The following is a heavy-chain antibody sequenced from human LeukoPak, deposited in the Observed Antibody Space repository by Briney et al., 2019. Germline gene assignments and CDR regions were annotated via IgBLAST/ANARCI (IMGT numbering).Heavy chain of an antibody. J-gene: IGHJ4*02. CDR3: ARGQQLASN. D-gene: IGHD6-13*01. V-gene: IGHV1-2*02. Sequence: GASVKVSCKASAYTFNGYYIYWVRQAPGQGLEWMGWINPNSGGTNYAQKFQGRVTMTREMSISTAYMELSRLRSDDTAVYYCARGQQLASNWGQGTLVTVSS. CDR2: INPNSGGT. CDR1: AYTFNGYY.